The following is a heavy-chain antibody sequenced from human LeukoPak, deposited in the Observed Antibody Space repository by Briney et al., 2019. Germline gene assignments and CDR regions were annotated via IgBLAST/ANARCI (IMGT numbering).Heavy chain of an antibody. CDR1: GGSISSYY. CDR2: IYYSGST. Sequence: SETLSLTRTVSGGSISSYYWSWIRQPPGKGLEWIGYIYYSGSTNYNPSLKSRVTISVDTSKNQFSLKLSSVTAADTAVYYCARHDEHGRAFDIWGQGIMVTVSS. V-gene: IGHV4-59*01. CDR3: ARHDEHGRAFDI. J-gene: IGHJ3*02. D-gene: IGHD3-3*01.